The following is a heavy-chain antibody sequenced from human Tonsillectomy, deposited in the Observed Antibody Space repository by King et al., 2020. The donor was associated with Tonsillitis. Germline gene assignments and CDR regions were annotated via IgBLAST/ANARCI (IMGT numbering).Heavy chain of an antibody. V-gene: IGHV3-33*01. Sequence: VQLVESGGGVVQPGRSLRLSCEVSGFSFNSYGMHWVRQAPVKGLEWVAVIWYDGSNKYYADSVKGRFTISRDNSKNTLFLQMNSLRVEDTAVYYCARDRYCSSTSCYGRGYFDYWGQGALVTVSS. CDR2: IWYDGSNK. D-gene: IGHD2-2*01. J-gene: IGHJ4*02. CDR3: ARDRYCSSTSCYGRGYFDY. CDR1: GFSFNSYG.